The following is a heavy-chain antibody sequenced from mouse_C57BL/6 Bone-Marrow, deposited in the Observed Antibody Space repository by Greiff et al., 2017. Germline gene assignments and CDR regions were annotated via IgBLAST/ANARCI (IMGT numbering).Heavy chain of an antibody. Sequence: QVQLQQSGPELVKPGASVKISCKASGYSFTSYYIHWVKQRPGQGLEWIGWIYPGSGNTKYNEKFKGKATLTADTSSSTAYMQLSSLTSEDSAVYYCARCKTAQDAMDYWGQGTSVTVSS. CDR3: ARCKTAQDAMDY. CDR2: IYPGSGNT. D-gene: IGHD3-2*02. V-gene: IGHV1-66*01. J-gene: IGHJ4*01. CDR1: GYSFTSYY.